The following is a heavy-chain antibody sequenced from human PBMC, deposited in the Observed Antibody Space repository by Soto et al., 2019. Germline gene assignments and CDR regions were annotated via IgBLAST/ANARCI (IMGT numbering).Heavy chain of an antibody. CDR1: GYTFTSYD. CDR2: MNPNSGNT. J-gene: IGHJ4*02. CDR3: ARVGSGSSGWGKGFVFDY. V-gene: IGHV1-8*01. Sequence: QVQLVQSGAEVKKPGASVKVSCKASGYTFTSYDINWVRQATGQGLEWMGWMNPNSGNTGYAQKFEGRVTMTRNTSISTAYMELSSLRSEDTAVYYCARVGSGSSGWGKGFVFDYWGQGTLVTVSS. D-gene: IGHD6-19*01.